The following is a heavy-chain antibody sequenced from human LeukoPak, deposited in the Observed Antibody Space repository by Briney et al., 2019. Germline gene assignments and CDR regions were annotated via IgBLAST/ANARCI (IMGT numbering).Heavy chain of an antibody. J-gene: IGHJ3*02. CDR1: AGSISSYY. V-gene: IGHV4-59*01. Sequence: SETLSLTCTVSAGSISSYYWSWIRQPPGKGLEWIGYIYYSGSTNYNPSLKSRVSMSVDTSKNQFSLKLSSVTAADTAVYFCARHQRGHSDAFDIWGQGTVVTVSS. D-gene: IGHD4-23*01. CDR3: ARHQRGHSDAFDI. CDR2: IYYSGST.